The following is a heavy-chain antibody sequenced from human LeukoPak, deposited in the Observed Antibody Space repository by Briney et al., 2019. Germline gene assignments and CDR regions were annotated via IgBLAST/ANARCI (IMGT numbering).Heavy chain of an antibody. D-gene: IGHD3-22*01. Sequence: GGSLRLSCAASGFTFSSYAMSWVRQAPGKGLEWVSAISGSGGSAYYADSVKGRFTISRDNSKNTLYLQMNSLRAEDTAVYYCAKSSDYYDSSRFDYWGQGTLVTVSS. CDR2: ISGSGGSA. CDR1: GFTFSSYA. CDR3: AKSSDYYDSSRFDY. J-gene: IGHJ4*02. V-gene: IGHV3-23*01.